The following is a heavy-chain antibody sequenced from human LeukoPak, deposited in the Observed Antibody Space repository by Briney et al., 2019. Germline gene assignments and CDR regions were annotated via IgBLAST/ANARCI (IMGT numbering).Heavy chain of an antibody. Sequence: SETLSLTCTVSGGSISNYYWNWIRQPAGRGLEWIGRIYISGSTNYNPSLKSRVTISVDTSKNQFSLKLSSVTAADTAVYYCARGKPYCSSTSCHHYFDYWGQGTLVTVSS. J-gene: IGHJ4*02. V-gene: IGHV4-4*07. CDR1: GGSISNYY. CDR2: IYISGST. CDR3: ARGKPYCSSTSCHHYFDY. D-gene: IGHD2-2*01.